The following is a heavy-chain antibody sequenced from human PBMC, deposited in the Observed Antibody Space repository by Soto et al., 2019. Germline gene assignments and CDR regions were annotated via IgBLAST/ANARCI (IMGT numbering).Heavy chain of an antibody. CDR3: ARAPVGATTNYYYYGMDV. D-gene: IGHD1-26*01. V-gene: IGHV5-51*01. J-gene: IGHJ6*02. Sequence: GESLKISCKGSGYSFTSYWIGWVRQMPGKGLEWMGIIYPGDSDTRYSPSFQGQVTISADKSISTAYLQWSSLKASDTAMYYCARAPVGATTNYYYYGMDVWGQGTTVTVSS. CDR1: GYSFTSYW. CDR2: IYPGDSDT.